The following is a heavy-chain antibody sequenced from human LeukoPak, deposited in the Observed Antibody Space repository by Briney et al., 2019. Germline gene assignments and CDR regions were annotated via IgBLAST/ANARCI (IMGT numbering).Heavy chain of an antibody. J-gene: IGHJ4*02. D-gene: IGHD3-3*01. V-gene: IGHV1-8*01. Sequence: ASVKVSCKASGYTFTSYDINWVRQATGQGLEWMGWMNPNSGNTGYAQKFQGRVTMTRNTYISTAYMELSSLRYEDTAVYYCARGKGGGQIFGVALGYWGQGTLVTVSS. CDR1: GYTFTSYD. CDR3: ARGKGGGQIFGVALGY. CDR2: MNPNSGNT.